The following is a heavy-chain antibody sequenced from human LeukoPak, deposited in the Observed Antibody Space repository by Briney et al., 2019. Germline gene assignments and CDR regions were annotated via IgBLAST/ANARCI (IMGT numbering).Heavy chain of an antibody. Sequence: GGSLRLSCAASGFTFSSYGMHWVRQAPGKGLEWVAVISYDGSNKYYADSVKGRFTISRDNSKNTLYLQMNSLRAEDTAVYYCANGDSSGGTIYSYYYYMDVWGKGTTVTVSS. D-gene: IGHD6-19*01. CDR2: ISYDGSNK. CDR1: GFTFSSYG. V-gene: IGHV3-30*18. J-gene: IGHJ6*03. CDR3: ANGDSSGGTIYSYYYYMDV.